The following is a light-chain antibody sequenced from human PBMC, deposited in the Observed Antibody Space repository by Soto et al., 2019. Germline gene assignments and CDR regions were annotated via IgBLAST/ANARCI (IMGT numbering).Light chain of an antibody. J-gene: IGKJ2*01. Sequence: DIQMTQSPSSLSASVGDRVTITCQASPDISNYLNWYQQNPGKAPKLLIYDASNLETGVPSRFSGSGAGTDFTFTISSLQPEDIATYYCQQYDNLPPYTFGQGTKLEIK. CDR1: PDISNY. V-gene: IGKV1-33*01. CDR2: DAS. CDR3: QQYDNLPPYT.